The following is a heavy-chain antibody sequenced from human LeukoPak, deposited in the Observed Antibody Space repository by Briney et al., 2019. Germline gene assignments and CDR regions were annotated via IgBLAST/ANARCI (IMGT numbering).Heavy chain of an antibody. CDR2: ISYRGST. CDR3: ASQSGGYAY. Sequence: PSETLSLTCSVSGYSISSGYYWSWIRQPPGKALEWIGHISYRGSTNYNPSLNSRVTVSVDTSQSQVSLKLSSVTAADTAVYYCASQSGGYAYWGQGTLVTVSS. D-gene: IGHD5-12*01. CDR1: GYSISSGYY. J-gene: IGHJ4*02. V-gene: IGHV4-61*01.